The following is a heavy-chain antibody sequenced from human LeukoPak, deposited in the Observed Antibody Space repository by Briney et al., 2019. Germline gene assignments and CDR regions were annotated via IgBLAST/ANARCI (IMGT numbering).Heavy chain of an antibody. V-gene: IGHV1-69*13. Sequence: ASVKVSCKASGGTFSSYAISWVRQAPGQGLEWMGGIIPIFGTANYAQKFQGRVTITADESTSTAYMELSSLRSEDTAVYYCATGIVLISRTNPWANDYWGQGTLVTVSS. CDR3: ATGIVLISRTNPWANDY. CDR1: GGTFSSYA. CDR2: IIPIFGTA. J-gene: IGHJ4*02. D-gene: IGHD2-8*01.